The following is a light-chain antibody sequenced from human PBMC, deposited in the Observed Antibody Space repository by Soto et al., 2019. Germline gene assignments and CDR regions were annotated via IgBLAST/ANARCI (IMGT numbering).Light chain of an antibody. CDR3: QQAHSFPIT. CDR2: AAS. CDR1: QAISNW. Sequence: DIQMTQSPSSVSASVGDRVTITCRASQAISNWLAWYQQKPGKAPKLLIYAASSLQSGVPSRFTGSRSGTDFTLAISSLQTVYFATYLCQQAHSFPITFGQGTRLEIK. V-gene: IGKV1-12*01. J-gene: IGKJ5*01.